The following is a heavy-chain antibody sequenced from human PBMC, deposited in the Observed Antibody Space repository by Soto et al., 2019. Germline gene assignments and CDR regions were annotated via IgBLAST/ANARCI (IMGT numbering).Heavy chain of an antibody. J-gene: IGHJ4*02. CDR2: IWYDGRNK. CDR3: ARDAYLGSGSYAY. CDR1: GFTFSSYG. Sequence: GGSLRLSCAASGFTFSSYGMHWVRQAPGKGLEWVALIWYDGRNKYYADSVKGRFTISRDDSKNTLYLQTNGLRAEDTAVYYCARDAYLGSGSYAYWGQGTLVTVSS. D-gene: IGHD3-10*01. V-gene: IGHV3-33*01.